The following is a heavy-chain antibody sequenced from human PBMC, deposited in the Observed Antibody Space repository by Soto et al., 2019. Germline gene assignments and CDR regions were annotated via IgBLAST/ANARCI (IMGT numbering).Heavy chain of an antibody. J-gene: IGHJ3*02. D-gene: IGHD2-15*01. CDR2: INPNSGGT. CDR3: ARENHCSGGSCYLGWNAFDI. CDR1: GYTFTGYY. V-gene: IGHV1-2*04. Sequence: GASVKVSCKASGYTFTGYYMHWVRQAPGQGLEWMGWINPNSGGTNYAQKFQGWVTLTRDTSISTAYMELSRLRSDDTAVYYCARENHCSGGSCYLGWNAFDIWGQGTMVTVSS.